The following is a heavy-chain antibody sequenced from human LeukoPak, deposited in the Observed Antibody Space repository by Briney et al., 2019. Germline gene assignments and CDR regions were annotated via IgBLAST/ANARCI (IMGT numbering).Heavy chain of an antibody. V-gene: IGHV1-2*06. CDR2: INPNSGGT. J-gene: IGHJ4*02. Sequence: ASVKVSCKASGYTFTGYYMHWVRQAPGQGLEWMGRINPNSGGTNYAQKFQGRVTMTRDTSISTAYMELSRLRSDDTAVYYCARSGLARGPLAAAGTRVDDYWGQGTLVTVSS. CDR1: GYTFTGYY. D-gene: IGHD6-13*01. CDR3: ARSGLARGPLAAAGTRVDDY.